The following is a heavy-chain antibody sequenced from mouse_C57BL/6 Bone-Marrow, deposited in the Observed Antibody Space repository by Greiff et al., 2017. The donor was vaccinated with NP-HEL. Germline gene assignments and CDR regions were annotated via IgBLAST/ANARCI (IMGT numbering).Heavy chain of an antibody. CDR3: ARGSTMVTTYFDY. J-gene: IGHJ2*01. V-gene: IGHV1-53*01. CDR2: INPSNGGT. Sequence: QVQLQQPGTELVKPGASVKLSCEASGYTFTSYWMHWVKQRPGQGLEWIGNINPSNGGTNYNEKFKSKATLTVDKSSSTAYMQLSSLTSEDSAVYYCARGSTMVTTYFDYWGQGTTLTVSS. D-gene: IGHD2-2*01. CDR1: GYTFTSYW.